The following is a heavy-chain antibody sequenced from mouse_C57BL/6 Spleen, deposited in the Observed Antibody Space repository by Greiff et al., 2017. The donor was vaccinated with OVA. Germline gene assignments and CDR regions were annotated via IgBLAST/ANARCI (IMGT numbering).Heavy chain of an antibody. D-gene: IGHD2-4*01. V-gene: IGHV2-5*01. CDR3: AKIYYDYDWYFDV. CDR2: IWRGGST. Sequence: VQLQQSGPGLVQPSQSLSITCTVSGFSLTSYGVHWVRQSPGKGLEWLGVIWRGGSTDYNAAFMSRLSITKDNSKSQVFFKMNSLQADDTAIYYCAKIYYDYDWYFDVWGTGTTVTVSS. CDR1: GFSLTSYG. J-gene: IGHJ1*03.